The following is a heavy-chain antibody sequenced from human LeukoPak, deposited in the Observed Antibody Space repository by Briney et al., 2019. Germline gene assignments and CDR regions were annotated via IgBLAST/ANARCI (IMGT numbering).Heavy chain of an antibody. Sequence: GGSLRLSCAASGFTFSPYAMNWLRQAPGKGLEWVSVITGNGGLIKYADSVKGRFTISRDNSKNALYLQMNSLRAEDTAVYYCARDQTGLLDYWGQGTLVTVSS. CDR1: GFTFSPYA. CDR3: ARDQTGLLDY. J-gene: IGHJ4*02. CDR2: ITGNGGLI. V-gene: IGHV3-23*01. D-gene: IGHD2-21*02.